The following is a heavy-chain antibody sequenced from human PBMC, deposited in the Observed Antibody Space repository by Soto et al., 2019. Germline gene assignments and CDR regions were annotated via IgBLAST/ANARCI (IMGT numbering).Heavy chain of an antibody. D-gene: IGHD2-2*01. CDR3: AREMGHCTSTNCYASFGP. V-gene: IGHV4-38-2*02. Sequence: QVQLQESGPGLVKPSETLSLNCGVSGYSISSGYYWVWMRQPPGKGLEWIGTIFHTGRSYYNSALQSRVTMSVDTSKNEFSLDLRSVTAADTATYYWAREMGHCTSTNCYASFGPWGQGTLVTVFS. J-gene: IGHJ5*02. CDR1: GYSISSGYY. CDR2: IFHTGRS.